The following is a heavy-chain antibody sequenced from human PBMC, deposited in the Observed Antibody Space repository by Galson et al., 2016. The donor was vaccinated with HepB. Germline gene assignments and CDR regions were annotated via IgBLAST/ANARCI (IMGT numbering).Heavy chain of an antibody. Sequence: PVKVSCKASGYTFTDYYLHWVRQAPGQGPEWMGWINPNSGGTHNAQKFQGRVTVTRDTSISTAYMELSRLRSDDTAVYYCARDLLGMGVYWGQGTLVSVSS. CDR2: INPNSGGT. J-gene: IGHJ4*02. CDR1: GYTFTDYY. V-gene: IGHV1-2*02. CDR3: ARDLLGMGVY. D-gene: IGHD3-16*01.